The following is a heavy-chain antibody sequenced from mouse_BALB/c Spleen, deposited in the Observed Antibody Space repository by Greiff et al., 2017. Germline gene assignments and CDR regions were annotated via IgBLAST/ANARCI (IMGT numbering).Heavy chain of an antibody. D-gene: IGHD2-3*01. V-gene: IGHV4-1*02. CDR3: ARREDDGYYGAMDY. CDR1: GFDFSRYW. J-gene: IGHJ4*01. Sequence: EVKLLESGGGLVQPGGSLKLSCAASGFDFSRYWLSWVRPAPGKGLEWIGEINPDSSTINYTPSLKDKFIISRDNAKNTLYLQMSKVRSEDTALYDCARREDDGYYGAMDYWGQGTSVTVSS. CDR2: INPDSSTI.